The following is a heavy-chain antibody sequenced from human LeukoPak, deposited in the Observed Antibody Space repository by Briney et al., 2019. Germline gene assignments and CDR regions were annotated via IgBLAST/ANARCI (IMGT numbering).Heavy chain of an antibody. CDR2: IRRSGNPI. V-gene: IGHV3-48*02. CDR3: VRDPDALDY. CDR1: GFTFSSYS. Sequence: GGSLRLSCAASGFTFSSYSMNWDRQAPGKGLEWVAYIRRSGNPIYYADSVKGRFTISRDNAKNSLYLQMNSLRDEDTAVYYCVRDPDALDYWGPGTPVTVSS. J-gene: IGHJ4*02.